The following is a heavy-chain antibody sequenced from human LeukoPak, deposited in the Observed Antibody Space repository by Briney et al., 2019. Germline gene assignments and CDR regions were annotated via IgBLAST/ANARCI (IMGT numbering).Heavy chain of an antibody. CDR3: ARPNITSYYDSRGYDAFDV. V-gene: IGHV5-51*01. CDR2: IYPDDSDT. J-gene: IGHJ3*01. Sequence: PGESLKISCKGSGYRFNAYWIAWVREMPGKGLEWMGIIYPDDSDTSYSPSFQGQVTISADKSVRTAYLQWSSPKASDTAMYYCARPNITSYYDSRGYDAFDVWGQGTMVTVSS. CDR1: GYRFNAYW. D-gene: IGHD3-22*01.